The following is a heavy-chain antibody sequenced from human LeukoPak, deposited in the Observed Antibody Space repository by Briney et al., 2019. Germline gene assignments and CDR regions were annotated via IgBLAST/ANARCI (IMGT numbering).Heavy chain of an antibody. CDR1: GLNVNVYA. Sequence: GGSLRLSYAPSGLNVNVYAVHWARQGPGKGVEGVSGISRTSDTKAYEDSVTGRLTTSRDHDKKTLSLEMNTVTTHDTALYYCVKAAGDRNFDLWGRGTMVVVSS. CDR2: ISRTSDTK. CDR3: VKAAGDRNFDL. V-gene: IGHV3-9*01. D-gene: IGHD2-21*02. J-gene: IGHJ2*01.